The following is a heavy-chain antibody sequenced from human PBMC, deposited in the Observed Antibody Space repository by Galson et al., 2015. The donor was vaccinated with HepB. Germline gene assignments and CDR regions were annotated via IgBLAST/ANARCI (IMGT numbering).Heavy chain of an antibody. V-gene: IGHV6-1*01. CDR1: GDSVSSHSAV. Sequence: CAISGDSVSSHSAVWNWIRQSPSRGLEWLGRTYYRSRWDNDYAVSVKSRISINADTSKNQVSLQLNSVTPDDTAVYYCAYGVDVWGQGTRVTVS. J-gene: IGHJ6*02. CDR3: AYGVDV. CDR2: TYYRSRWDN.